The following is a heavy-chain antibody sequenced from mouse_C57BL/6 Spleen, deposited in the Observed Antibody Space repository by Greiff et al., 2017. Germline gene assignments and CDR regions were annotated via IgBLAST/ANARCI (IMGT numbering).Heavy chain of an antibody. CDR1: GFTFSNYW. CDR2: IRLKSDNYAT. CDR3: TGYGNYPAWFAY. J-gene: IGHJ3*01. D-gene: IGHD2-1*01. Sequence: VQLKESGGGLVQPGGSMKLSCVASGFTFSNYWMNWVRQSPEKGLEWVAQIRLKSDNYATHYAESVKGRFTISSDDSKSSVYLQMNNLRAEDTGIYSCTGYGNYPAWFAYWGQGTLVTVSA. V-gene: IGHV6-3*01.